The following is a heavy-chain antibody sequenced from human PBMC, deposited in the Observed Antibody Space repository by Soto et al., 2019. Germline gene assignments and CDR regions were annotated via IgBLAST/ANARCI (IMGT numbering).Heavy chain of an antibody. CDR1: GGSISSGGYY. D-gene: IGHD2-2*02. CDR2: IYYSGST. V-gene: IGHV4-31*03. J-gene: IGHJ6*02. CDR3: ARDNGESYCSSTSCYTKGYGMDV. Sequence: NPSETLSLTCTVSGGSISSGGYYWSWIRQHPGKGLEWIGYIYYSGSTYYNPSLKSRVTISVDTSKNQFSLKLSSVTAADTAVYYCARDNGESYCSSTSCYTKGYGMDVWGQGTTVTVSS.